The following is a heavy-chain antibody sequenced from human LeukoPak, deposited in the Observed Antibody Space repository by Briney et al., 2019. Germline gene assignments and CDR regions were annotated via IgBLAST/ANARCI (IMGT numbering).Heavy chain of an antibody. Sequence: SETLSLTCTVSGGSINSYYWSWIRQPPGKGLEWIGYIYYSGSTNYNPSLKSRVTISVDTSKNQFSLKLSSVTAADTAVYFCAGYHAYGVTTPPLGYWGQGTLVTVSS. D-gene: IGHD4-17*01. CDR3: AGYHAYGVTTPPLGY. CDR2: IYYSGST. CDR1: GGSINSYY. V-gene: IGHV4-59*08. J-gene: IGHJ4*02.